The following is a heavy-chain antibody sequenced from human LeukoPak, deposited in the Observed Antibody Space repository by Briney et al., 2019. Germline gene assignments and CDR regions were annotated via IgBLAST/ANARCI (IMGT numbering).Heavy chain of an antibody. CDR2: IYYSGSA. CDR1: GGSTSSYY. CDR3: ARRKYDWTFDY. D-gene: IGHD1-20*01. Sequence: PSETLSLTCTVSGGSTSSYYWSWIRQPPGKGLEWIGYIYYSGSANYNPSLKSRVTISVDTSKNQFSLKLSSVTAADTAVYYCARRKYDWTFDYWGQGTLVTVS. V-gene: IGHV4-59*08. J-gene: IGHJ4*02.